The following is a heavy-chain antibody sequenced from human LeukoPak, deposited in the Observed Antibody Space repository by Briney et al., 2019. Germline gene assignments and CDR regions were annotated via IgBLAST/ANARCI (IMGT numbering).Heavy chain of an antibody. Sequence: GGSLRLSCAASGFTFNTYWMTWFRQAPGKGLEWVANIKQDGSEKYYVDSVKGRFTISRDNAKNSLYLQMNSLRAEDTAVYYCAREENVLRYFDWSPSRRGQGTLVTVSS. J-gene: IGHJ4*02. D-gene: IGHD3-9*01. CDR2: IKQDGSEK. CDR3: AREENVLRYFDWSPSR. CDR1: GFTFNTYW. V-gene: IGHV3-7*01.